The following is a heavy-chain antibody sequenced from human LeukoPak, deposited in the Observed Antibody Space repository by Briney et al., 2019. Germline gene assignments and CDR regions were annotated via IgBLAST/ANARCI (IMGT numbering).Heavy chain of an antibody. CDR3: ARDWVYKIDY. Sequence: GGSLRLSCETAGFTFSSYVMHWVRRTPGKGLVWVSRISHDGIISYADSVKGRFTISRDNAKNTLILQMNSLRVEDTAVYYCARDWVYKIDYWGRGTLVTVTS. J-gene: IGHJ4*02. V-gene: IGHV3-74*01. D-gene: IGHD5-24*01. CDR2: ISHDGII. CDR1: GFTFSSYV.